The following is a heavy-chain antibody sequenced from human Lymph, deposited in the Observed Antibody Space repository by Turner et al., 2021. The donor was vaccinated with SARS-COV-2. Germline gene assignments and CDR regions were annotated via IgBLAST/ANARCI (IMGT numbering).Heavy chain of an antibody. Sequence: EVQLVESGGGLVQPGGSLRLFCAASRFTFNTYEMNWVRQAPGKGLEWVSYISSSGGTIYYADSVKGRFTISRDNAKNSLYLQMNSLRAEDTAVYYCARDQYYDSSGYYFFRASYFDLWGRGTLVTVSS. CDR2: ISSSGGTI. V-gene: IGHV3-48*03. J-gene: IGHJ2*01. CDR1: RFTFNTYE. CDR3: ARDQYYDSSGYYFFRASYFDL. D-gene: IGHD3-22*01.